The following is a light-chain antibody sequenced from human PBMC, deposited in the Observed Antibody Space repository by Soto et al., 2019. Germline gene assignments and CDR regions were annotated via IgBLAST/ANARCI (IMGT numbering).Light chain of an antibody. CDR1: QGIRSF. CDR3: QHLNSYPRALA. J-gene: IGKJ4*01. CDR2: AAS. V-gene: IGKV1-9*01. Sequence: DIQLTQSPSFLSASVGDRVNITCRASQGIRSFLAWYQQKVGQAPKLLIYAASTLESGVSLRFSGSGSGTEFTLTISSLQPEDFATYYCQHLNSYPRALAFGGGPKVEI.